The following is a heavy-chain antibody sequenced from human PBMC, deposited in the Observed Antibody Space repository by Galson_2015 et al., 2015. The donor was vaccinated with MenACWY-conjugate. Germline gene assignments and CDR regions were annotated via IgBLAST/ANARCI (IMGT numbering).Heavy chain of an antibody. Sequence: SLRLSCAASGFTFSSYSMNWVRQAPGKGLEWVSYISSSSSTIYYADSVKGRFTISRDNAKNSLYLQMNSLRAEDTAVYYCARDGRGCSYGLGYWGQGTLVTVSS. CDR3: ARDGRGCSYGLGY. V-gene: IGHV3-48*04. D-gene: IGHD5-18*01. J-gene: IGHJ4*02. CDR2: ISSSSSTI. CDR1: GFTFSSYS.